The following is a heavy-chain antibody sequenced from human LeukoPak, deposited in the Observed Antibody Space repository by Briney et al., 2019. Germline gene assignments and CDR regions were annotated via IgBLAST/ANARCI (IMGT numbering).Heavy chain of an antibody. Sequence: GGSLRLSCVASGFSFSSYWMAWVRQAPGKGLEWVANIKYDGSHKFYADSVKGRFTISRDNAKNSLFPEMNSLRADDTAVYFCASSHDSSGNDWGQGTLVAVSS. CDR1: GFSFSSYW. V-gene: IGHV3-7*01. J-gene: IGHJ4*02. CDR2: IKYDGSHK. CDR3: ASSHDSSGND. D-gene: IGHD3-22*01.